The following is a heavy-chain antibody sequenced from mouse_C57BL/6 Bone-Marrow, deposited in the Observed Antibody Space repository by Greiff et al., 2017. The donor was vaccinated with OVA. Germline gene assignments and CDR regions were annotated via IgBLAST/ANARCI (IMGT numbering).Heavy chain of an antibody. D-gene: IGHD4-1*01. CDR1: GFTFSDFY. CDR3: ARDATGTRYFDV. CDR2: SRNKANDYTT. J-gene: IGHJ1*03. Sequence: EVKLVESGGGLVQSGRSLRLSCATSGFTFSDFYMEWVRQAPGKGLEWIAASRNKANDYTTEYSASVKGRFIVSRDTSQSILYLQMNALRAEDTAMYYCARDATGTRYFDVWGTGTTVTVSS. V-gene: IGHV7-1*01.